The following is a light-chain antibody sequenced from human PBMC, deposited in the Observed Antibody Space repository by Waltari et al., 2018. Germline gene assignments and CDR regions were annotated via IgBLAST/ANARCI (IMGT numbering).Light chain of an antibody. V-gene: IGKV4-1*01. CDR3: QQYYTTPPYT. CDR1: RNILYSSNNKNH. CDR2: WAS. J-gene: IGKJ2*01. Sequence: DIVMTQSPDSLTASLGWRATINCKSSRNILYSSNNKNHLAWYQQKPGQPPKLLIYWASTRESGVPDRFSGSGSGTDFTLTISSLQPEDVAVYYCQQYYTTPPYTFGQGTKLEIK.